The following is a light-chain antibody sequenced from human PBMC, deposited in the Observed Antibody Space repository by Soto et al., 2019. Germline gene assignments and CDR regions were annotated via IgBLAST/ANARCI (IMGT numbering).Light chain of an antibody. J-gene: IGKJ2*01. Sequence: PGERATLSCRASPKVNANYLAWYQQKPGQGPRLLIYGASIRATGIPDRFSGSGSGTDFTLTISRLEPEDFAVYCCQQYGTSPNTFGRGTKLEI. CDR2: GAS. CDR3: QQYGTSPNT. V-gene: IGKV3-20*01. CDR1: PKVNANY.